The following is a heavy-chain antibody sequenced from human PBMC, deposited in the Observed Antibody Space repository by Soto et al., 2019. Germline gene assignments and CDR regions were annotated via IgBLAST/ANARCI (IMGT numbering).Heavy chain of an antibody. CDR1: GYTFTIYW. V-gene: IGHV5-51*01. J-gene: IGHJ4*02. CDR2: IYPSDSDT. Sequence: GESRKIPCQVSGYTFTIYWIGWVRQMPGKGLEWMGIIYPSDSDTRYSPSFQGQVTLSADQSINTAYLQWDSLKASDTAIYYCARRANPVADNFDLWCQGNPVTVSS. CDR3: ARRANPVADNFDL.